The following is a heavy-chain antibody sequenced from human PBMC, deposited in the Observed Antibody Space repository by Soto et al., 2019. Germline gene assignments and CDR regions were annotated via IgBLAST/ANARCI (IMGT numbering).Heavy chain of an antibody. Sequence: TLSLTCTFSGASINSGGYYWSWIRQLPGKGLEWIGYIYFSGSTYYNPSLESRVTISLDTSQNQFSLKLSSVTAADTAVYYCASGNAWEVILAYWGQGTLVPVYS. CDR3: ASGNAWEVILAY. CDR2: IYFSGST. CDR1: GASINSGGYY. D-gene: IGHD1-26*01. J-gene: IGHJ4*02. V-gene: IGHV4-31*03.